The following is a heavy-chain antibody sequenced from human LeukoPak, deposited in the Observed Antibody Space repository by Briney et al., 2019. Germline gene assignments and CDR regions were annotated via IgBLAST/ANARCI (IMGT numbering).Heavy chain of an antibody. D-gene: IGHD3-22*01. CDR1: GFTFSSYS. CDR3: ARDLSAGYYYDSSGHEDGFDI. Sequence: GGSLRLSCAASGFTFSSYSMNWVRQAPGKGLEWVSSISSSSSYIYYADSVKGRFTISRDNAKNSLYLQMNSLRAEDTAVYYCARDLSAGYYYDSSGHEDGFDIWGQGTMVTVSS. CDR2: ISSSSSYI. J-gene: IGHJ3*02. V-gene: IGHV3-21*01.